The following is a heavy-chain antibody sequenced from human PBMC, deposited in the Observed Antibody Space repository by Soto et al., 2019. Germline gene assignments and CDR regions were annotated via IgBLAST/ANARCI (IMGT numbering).Heavy chain of an antibody. D-gene: IGHD3-10*01. CDR3: ARGRSDSAGSSFGRRMDV. CDR1: GEALGSGQSY. Sequence: QVQLQESGPGLVKSSETLSLICFVSGEALGSGQSYWNWIRQAPGKGLEWIGHTFVTGATKYSASLKSRVTMSVDTSNSQISLTLTSVTAADSATYFCARGRSDSAGSSFGRRMDVWGQGTTVTVS. CDR2: TFVTGAT. V-gene: IGHV4-61*01. J-gene: IGHJ6*02.